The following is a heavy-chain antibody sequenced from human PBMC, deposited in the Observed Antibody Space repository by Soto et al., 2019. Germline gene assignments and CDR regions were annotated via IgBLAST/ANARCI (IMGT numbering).Heavy chain of an antibody. D-gene: IGHD3-3*01. V-gene: IGHV1-3*01. CDR2: INAGNGNT. J-gene: IGHJ6*02. CDR1: GYTLTSYA. CDR3: ARDLSYYDFWSGLRYGDFYYGMDV. Sequence: GASVKVSCKASGYTLTSYAMHWVRQAPGQRLEWMGWINAGNGNTKYSQKFQGRVTITRDTAASTAYMELSSLRSEDTAVYYCARDLSYYDFWSGLRYGDFYYGMDVWGQGTTVTVSS.